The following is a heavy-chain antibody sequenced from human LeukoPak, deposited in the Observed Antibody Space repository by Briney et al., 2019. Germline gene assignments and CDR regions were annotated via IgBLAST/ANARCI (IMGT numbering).Heavy chain of an antibody. V-gene: IGHV3-53*01. CDR3: ARDLAVAGTWVD. CDR2: IYSGGST. Sequence: GGSLRLSCAASGFTVSSNYMSWVRRAPGKGLEWVSVIYSGGSTYYADSVKGRFTISRDNSKNTLYLQMNSLRAEDTAVYYCARDLAVAGTWVDWGQGTLVTVSS. J-gene: IGHJ4*02. D-gene: IGHD6-19*01. CDR1: GFTVSSNY.